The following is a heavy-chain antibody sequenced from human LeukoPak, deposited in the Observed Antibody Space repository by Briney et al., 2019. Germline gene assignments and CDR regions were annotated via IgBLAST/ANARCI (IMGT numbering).Heavy chain of an antibody. CDR1: GYTFTGYY. Sequence: ASVKVSCKASGYTFTGYYMHWVRQAPGQGLEWMGWINPNSGGTNYAQKFPGRVTMTRDTSISTAYMELSRLRSDDTAVYYCARAKAVAGPDDYWGQGTLVTVSS. CDR3: ARAKAVAGPDDY. J-gene: IGHJ4*02. D-gene: IGHD6-19*01. CDR2: INPNSGGT. V-gene: IGHV1-2*02.